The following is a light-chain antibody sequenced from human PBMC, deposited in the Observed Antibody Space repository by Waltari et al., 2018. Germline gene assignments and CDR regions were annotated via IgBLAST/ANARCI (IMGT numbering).Light chain of an antibody. Sequence: DIQMTQSPSTLSASVGDRVIFSCRASQSISKWLAWYQQKPGKAPNLLIYKASTLESGVPSRFSGSVSGTEFTLTISSLQPEDFATYYCQQYNSYSLLSFGGGTKVEIK. CDR3: QQYNSYSLLS. V-gene: IGKV1-5*03. J-gene: IGKJ4*01. CDR1: QSISKW. CDR2: KAS.